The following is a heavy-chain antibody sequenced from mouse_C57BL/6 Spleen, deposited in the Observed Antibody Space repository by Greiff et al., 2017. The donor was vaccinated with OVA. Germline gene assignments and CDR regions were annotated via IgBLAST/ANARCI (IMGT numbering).Heavy chain of an antibody. V-gene: IGHV5-9-1*02. CDR1: GFTFSSYA. D-gene: IGHD1-1*01. CDR3: TREDYYGSSYSWFAY. CDR2: ISSGGDYI. Sequence: EVKLMESGEGLVKPGGSLKLSCAASGFTFSSYAMSWVRQTPEKRLEWVAYISSGGDYIYYAETVKGRFTISRDNARNTLYLQMSSLKSEDTAMYYCTREDYYGSSYSWFAYWGQGTLVTVSA. J-gene: IGHJ3*01.